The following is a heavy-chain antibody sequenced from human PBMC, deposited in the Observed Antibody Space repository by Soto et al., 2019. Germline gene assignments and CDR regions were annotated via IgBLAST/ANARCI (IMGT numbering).Heavy chain of an antibody. CDR2: IYYDGTT. CDR3: ARQGRNTKIVLVKHYAADF. D-gene: IGHD3-22*01. Sequence: PSETLSLTCTVSSGSISGTSYYWALIRQPPGKGLEWIGAIYYDGTTYYTESLKSRVSISVDTSKNQFSLKVNSVTAADTAVYFCARQGRNTKIVLVKHYAADFWGQGTAVTVSS. CDR1: SGSISGTSYY. V-gene: IGHV4-39*01. J-gene: IGHJ6*02.